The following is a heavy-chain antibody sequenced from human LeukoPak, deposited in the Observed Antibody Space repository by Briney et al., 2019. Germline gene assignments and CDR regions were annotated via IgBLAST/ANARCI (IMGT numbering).Heavy chain of an antibody. V-gene: IGHV3-15*01. CDR2: IKSKTDGGTT. D-gene: IGHD3-22*01. CDR1: GFTFSNAW. CDR3: TMYYYDSSGYYSPDFDY. J-gene: IGHJ4*02. Sequence: GGSPRLSCAAPGFTFSNAWMSWVRQAPGKGLEWVGRIKSKTDGGTTDYAAPVKGRFTISRDDSKNTLYLQMNSLKTEDTAVYYCTMYYYDSSGYYSPDFDYWGQGTLVTVSS.